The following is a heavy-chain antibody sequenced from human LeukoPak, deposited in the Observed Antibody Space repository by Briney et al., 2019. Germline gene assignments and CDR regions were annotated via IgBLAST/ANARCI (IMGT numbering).Heavy chain of an antibody. Sequence: GASVKVSCKASGYTFTGYYMHWVRQAPGQGLEWMGRINPNSGGTNYAQKFQGRVTMTRDTSISTAYVELSRLRSDDTAVYYCARQGKQLGKRFDPWGQGTLVTVSS. CDR1: GYTFTGYY. D-gene: IGHD6-6*01. CDR3: ARQGKQLGKRFDP. CDR2: INPNSGGT. V-gene: IGHV1-2*06. J-gene: IGHJ5*02.